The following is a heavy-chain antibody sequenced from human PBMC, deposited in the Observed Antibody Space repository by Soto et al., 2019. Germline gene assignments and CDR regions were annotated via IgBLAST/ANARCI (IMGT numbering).Heavy chain of an antibody. CDR3: AGAGSGYRSMASPMDV. Sequence: QVQLVQSGAEVKKPGSSVKVSCKASGDTFSSYAISWLRQSPGQGLEWMGGIIPIFGTANYAQKFQDRVTVTADESTSASYMEFSSLRSEATAVYYCAGAGSGYRSMASPMDVWGQGTKVTGSS. J-gene: IGHJ6*02. CDR2: IIPIFGTA. CDR1: GDTFSSYA. V-gene: IGHV1-69*01. D-gene: IGHD3-22*01.